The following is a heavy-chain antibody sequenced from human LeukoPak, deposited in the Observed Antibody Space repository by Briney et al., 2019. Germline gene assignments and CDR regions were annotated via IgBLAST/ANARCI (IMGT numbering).Heavy chain of an antibody. D-gene: IGHD3-22*01. V-gene: IGHV3-7*01. CDR3: ARGFDSGFFAY. CDR2: IKQDGSEI. Sequence: GGSLRLACAASGFTFSSYAMTWVGQAPGKGLEGVSNIKQDGSEILYVDCVTGRFTLSRHNANNSLYLQMNSLRAEDTAVYYCARGFDSGFFAYWGQGTLVTVSS. CDR1: GFTFSSYA. J-gene: IGHJ4*02.